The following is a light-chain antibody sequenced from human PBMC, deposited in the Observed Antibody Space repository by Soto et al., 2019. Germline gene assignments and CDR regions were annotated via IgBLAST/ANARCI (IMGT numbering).Light chain of an antibody. CDR3: QKYSRDPLT. Sequence: DIQMTQSPSSLSASVGDRVTITCRASQDIRRSLAWYQQRAGKVPKLLIQAASALQAGVPSRFSGSGSGTVFTLTIAGLQPEDVGTYYCQKYSRDPLTFGGGTKVEIK. V-gene: IGKV1-27*01. J-gene: IGKJ4*01. CDR1: QDIRRS. CDR2: AAS.